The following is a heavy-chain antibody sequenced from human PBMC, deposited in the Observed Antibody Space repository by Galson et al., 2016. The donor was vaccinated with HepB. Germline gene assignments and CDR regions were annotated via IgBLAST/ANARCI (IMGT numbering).Heavy chain of an antibody. CDR1: GFTFSLYA. Sequence: SLRLSCAASGFTFSLYAMTWVRQAPGKGLECVSAISGSGGTTWNADSVKGRFSISRDNSRNTLYLQMNSLRAEDTAVYYCAKDLLSTRGWYGGIDYWGQGTLVTVSS. J-gene: IGHJ4*02. CDR2: ISGSGGTT. D-gene: IGHD6-19*01. V-gene: IGHV3-23*01. CDR3: AKDLLSTRGWYGGIDY.